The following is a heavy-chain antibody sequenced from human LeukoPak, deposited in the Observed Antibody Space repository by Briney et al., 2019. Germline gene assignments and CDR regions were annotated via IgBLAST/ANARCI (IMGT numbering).Heavy chain of an antibody. J-gene: IGHJ4*02. Sequence: SGPTLVNPTQTLTLTCTFSGFSLSTSGMCVSWIRRPPGKALEWLSLIDWDDDKYYSTSLKTRLTISKDTSKNQVVLTMTNMDPVDTATYYCARIGLNYGSGSYYNTFDYWGQGTLVTVSS. D-gene: IGHD3-10*01. CDR2: IDWDDDK. CDR3: ARIGLNYGSGSYYNTFDY. V-gene: IGHV2-70*01. CDR1: GFSLSTSGMC.